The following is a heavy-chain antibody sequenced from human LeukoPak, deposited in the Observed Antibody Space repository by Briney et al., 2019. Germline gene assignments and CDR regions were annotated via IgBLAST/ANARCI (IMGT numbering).Heavy chain of an antibody. Sequence: PGGSLRLSCAASGFTFSSYAMSRVRQAPGKGLEWVSAISGSGCSTYYAYPVKGRFTISRDNSKDTLSLQMNSLRGEDTAVYYCAKAYSYYDFWSGYSDVQDVWGKGTTVTVSS. CDR1: GFTFSSYA. D-gene: IGHD3-3*01. J-gene: IGHJ6*04. V-gene: IGHV3-23*01. CDR3: AKAYSYYDFWSGYSDVQDV. CDR2: ISGSGCST.